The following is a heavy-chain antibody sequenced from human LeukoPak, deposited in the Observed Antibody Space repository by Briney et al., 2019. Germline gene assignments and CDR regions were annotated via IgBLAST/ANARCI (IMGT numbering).Heavy chain of an antibody. D-gene: IGHD3-22*01. V-gene: IGHV3-30-3*01. CDR1: GFTFSSYA. Sequence: GGSLRLSCAASGFTFSSYAMHWVRQAPGKGLEWVAVISYVGSNKYYADSVKGRFTISRDNSKNTLYLQMNSLRAEDTAVYYCARGYYDSSGYPTSGYWGQGTLVTVSS. CDR2: ISYVGSNK. J-gene: IGHJ4*02. CDR3: ARGYYDSSGYPTSGY.